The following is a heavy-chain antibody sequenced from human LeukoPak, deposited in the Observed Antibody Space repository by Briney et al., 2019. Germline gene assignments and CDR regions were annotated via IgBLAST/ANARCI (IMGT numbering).Heavy chain of an antibody. D-gene: IGHD1-26*01. CDR2: ISYDGSNK. V-gene: IGHV3-30*04. CDR3: ARAPEWELLFPPDY. Sequence: GGSLRLSCAASGFTFSSYAMHWVRQAPGKGLEWVAVISYDGSNKYYADSVKGRFTISRDNSKNTLYLQMNSLRAEDTAVYYCARAPEWELLFPPDYWGQGTLVTVSS. CDR1: GFTFSSYA. J-gene: IGHJ4*02.